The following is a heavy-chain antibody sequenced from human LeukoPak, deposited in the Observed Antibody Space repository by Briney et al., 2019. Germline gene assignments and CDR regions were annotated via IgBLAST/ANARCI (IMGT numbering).Heavy chain of an antibody. CDR1: GYTFTSYD. V-gene: IGHV1-8*03. J-gene: IGHJ5*02. D-gene: IGHD2-2*01. CDR2: MNPNSGNT. CDR3: ARGHCSSTSCSGYLRPVRNWFDP. Sequence: GASVKVSCKASGYTFTSYDINWVRQATGQGLEWMGWMNPNSGNTGYAQKFQGRVTITRNTSISTAYMELSSLRSEDTAVYYCARGHCSSTSCSGYLRPVRNWFDPWGQGILVTVSS.